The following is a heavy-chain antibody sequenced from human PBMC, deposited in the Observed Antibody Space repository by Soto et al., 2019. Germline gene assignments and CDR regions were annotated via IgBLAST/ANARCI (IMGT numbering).Heavy chain of an antibody. V-gene: IGHV3-15*01. CDR3: TAVLMSVDY. CDR1: GVTVINAW. D-gene: IGHD2-15*01. Sequence: EVQLVESGGGLVKPGGSLRLSCAASGVTVINAWMTWVRQAPVKGLECVGRIKSHTYGGTTDYEAPVKGRFTISRDDAKNTLYKQRNSLKTEDTAVYYCTAVLMSVDYWGQGTLVAVSS. J-gene: IGHJ4*02. CDR2: IKSHTYGGTT.